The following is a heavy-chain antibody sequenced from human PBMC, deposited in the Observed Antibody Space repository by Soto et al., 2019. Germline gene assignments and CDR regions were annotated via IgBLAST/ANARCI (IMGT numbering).Heavy chain of an antibody. CDR1: NVSPNGYY. CDR2: INHSGTT. CDR3: ARAVDDFWSGFPTRGDRYGMEV. D-gene: IGHD3-3*01. Sequence: PSETLSLTCAVHNVSPNGYYWNCIRHPPGKCLEWIGEINHSGTTHFNPSLKSRVTMSVDTSKNQFSLKLSSVTAADTAVYYCARAVDDFWSGFPTRGDRYGMEVWGQATTVIVS. J-gene: IGHJ6*01. V-gene: IGHV4-34*01.